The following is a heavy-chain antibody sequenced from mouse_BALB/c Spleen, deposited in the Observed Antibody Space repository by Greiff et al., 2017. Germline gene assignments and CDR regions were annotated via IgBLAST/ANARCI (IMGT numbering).Heavy chain of an antibody. V-gene: IGHV1-54*01. J-gene: IGHJ4*01. D-gene: IGHD2-10*02. CDR1: GYAFTNYL. Sequence: QVQLKESGAELVRPGTSVKVSCKASGYAFTNYLIEWVKQRPGQGLEWIGVINPGSGGTNYNEKFKGKATLTADKSSSTAYMQLSSLTSDDSAVYFCARRYDYDAMDYWGQGTSVTVSS. CDR3: ARRYDYDAMDY. CDR2: INPGSGGT.